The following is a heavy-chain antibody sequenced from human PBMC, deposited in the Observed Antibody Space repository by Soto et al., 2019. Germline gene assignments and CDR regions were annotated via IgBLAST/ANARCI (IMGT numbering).Heavy chain of an antibody. CDR3: AKCMTTVTTFPFDI. Sequence: TASGFTFSSYAMSWVRQAPGKGLEWVSAISGSGGGTYYADSVKGRFTISRDNSENTLYLQMNSLRAEDTAVYYCAKCMTTVTTFPFDIWGQGTMVTVSS. CDR1: GFTFSSYA. V-gene: IGHV3-23*01. CDR2: ISGSGGGT. J-gene: IGHJ3*02. D-gene: IGHD4-17*01.